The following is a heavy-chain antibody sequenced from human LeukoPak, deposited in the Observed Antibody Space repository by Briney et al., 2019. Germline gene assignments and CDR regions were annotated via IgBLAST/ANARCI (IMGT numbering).Heavy chain of an antibody. CDR3: ARDSYYGSGNYQNLGGRFDY. J-gene: IGHJ4*02. Sequence: GGSLRLSCAASGFGFSSYSMNWVRQAPGRGLEWVSYISSSSNIIFYADSVKGRFTISRDNVKNSLFLQMNSLRDEDTAVYYCARDSYYGSGNYQNLGGRFDYWGQGSLVTVSS. V-gene: IGHV3-48*02. D-gene: IGHD3-10*01. CDR1: GFGFSSYS. CDR2: ISSSSNII.